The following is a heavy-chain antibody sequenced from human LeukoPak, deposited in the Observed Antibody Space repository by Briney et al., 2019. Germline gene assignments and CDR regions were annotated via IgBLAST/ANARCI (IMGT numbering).Heavy chain of an antibody. CDR2: INPNSGGT. CDR3: ATVKNCGGDCYSRAGFDY. V-gene: IGHV1-2*02. CDR1: GYTFTGYY. Sequence: ASVKVSCKASGYTFTGYYMHWVRQAPGQGLEWMGWINPNSGGTNYAQKFQGRVTMTRDTSISTAYMELSRLRSDDTAVYYCATVKNCGGDCYSRAGFDYWGQGTLVTVSS. D-gene: IGHD2-21*02. J-gene: IGHJ4*02.